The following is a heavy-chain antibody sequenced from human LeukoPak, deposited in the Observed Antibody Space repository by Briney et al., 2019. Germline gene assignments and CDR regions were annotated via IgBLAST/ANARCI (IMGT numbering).Heavy chain of an antibody. Sequence: SETLSLTCAVYGGSFSGYYWSWIRQPPGKGLEWIGVINHSGSTNYNPSLKSRVTISVDTSKNQFSLKLSSVTAADTAVYYCARESYYGMDVWGQGTTVTVSS. CDR1: GGSFSGYY. CDR3: ARESYYGMDV. CDR2: INHSGST. J-gene: IGHJ6*02. V-gene: IGHV4-34*01.